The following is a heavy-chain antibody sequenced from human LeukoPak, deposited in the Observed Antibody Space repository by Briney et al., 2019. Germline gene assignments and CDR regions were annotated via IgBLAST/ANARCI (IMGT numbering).Heavy chain of an antibody. J-gene: IGHJ6*03. Sequence: SQTLSLTCTVSGGSISSGSYYWSWIRQPARKGLEWIGRIYTSGSTNYNPSLKSRVTISVDTSKNQFSLKLSSVTAADTAVYYCARHFPNYYYYYYMDVWGKGSTVTVSS. CDR1: GGSISSGSYY. V-gene: IGHV4-61*02. CDR3: ARHFPNYYYYYYMDV. CDR2: IYTSGST.